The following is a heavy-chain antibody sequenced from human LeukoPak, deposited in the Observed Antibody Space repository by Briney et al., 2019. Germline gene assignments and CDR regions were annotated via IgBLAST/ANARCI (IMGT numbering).Heavy chain of an antibody. D-gene: IGHD1-26*01. CDR3: AKAYSGSYSN. CDR1: GFTFSDYT. CDR2: ISSSSSYI. V-gene: IGHV3-21*04. J-gene: IGHJ4*02. Sequence: PGGSLRLSCAASGFTFSDYTMNWVRQAPGKGLEWVSSISSSSSYIYYADSVKGRFTISRDNAKNELYLQMNSLRAEDTAVYYCAKAYSGSYSNWGQGTLVTVSS.